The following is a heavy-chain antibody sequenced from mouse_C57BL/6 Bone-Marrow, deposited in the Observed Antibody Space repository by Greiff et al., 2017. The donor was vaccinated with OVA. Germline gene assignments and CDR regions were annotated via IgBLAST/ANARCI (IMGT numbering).Heavy chain of an antibody. V-gene: IGHV1-82*01. CDR2: IYPGDGDT. Sequence: VQLQQSGPELVKPGASVKISCKASGYAFSSSWMNWVKQRPGTGLEWIGRIYPGDGDTNYNGKFKGKATLTADKSSSTAYMQLSSLTSEDSAVYFCARNGYIDYWGQGTTLTVSS. CDR1: GYAFSSSW. J-gene: IGHJ2*01. D-gene: IGHD2-2*01. CDR3: ARNGYIDY.